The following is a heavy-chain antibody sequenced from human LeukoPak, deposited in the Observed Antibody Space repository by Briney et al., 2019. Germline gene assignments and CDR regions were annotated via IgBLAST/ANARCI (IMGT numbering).Heavy chain of an antibody. V-gene: IGHV1-8*03. J-gene: IGHJ5*02. Sequence: ASVKVSCKASGYTFTSYDINWVRQATGQGLEWMGWMNPNSGNTGYAQKFQGRVTITRNTSISTAYMELSSLRSDDTAVYYCARDRIAALGWFDPWGQGTLVTVSS. CDR1: GYTFTSYD. CDR3: ARDRIAALGWFDP. D-gene: IGHD6-6*01. CDR2: MNPNSGNT.